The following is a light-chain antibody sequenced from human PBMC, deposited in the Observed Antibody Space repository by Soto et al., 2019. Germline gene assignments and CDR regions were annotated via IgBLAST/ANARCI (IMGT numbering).Light chain of an antibody. CDR3: SSYTSSSPYV. V-gene: IGLV2-14*01. CDR1: SSDVGGYNY. J-gene: IGLJ1*01. CDR2: EVD. Sequence: QSALTQPASVSRSPGQSITISCTGTSSDVGGYNYVSWYQQLPGKAPKVLIYEVDNRPSGVSNRFSGSKSGNTASLTISGPQAEDEADYYCSSYTSSSPYVFGSGTKLTVL.